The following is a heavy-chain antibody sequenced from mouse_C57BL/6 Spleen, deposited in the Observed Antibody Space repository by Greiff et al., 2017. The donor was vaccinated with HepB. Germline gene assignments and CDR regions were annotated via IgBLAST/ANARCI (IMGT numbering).Heavy chain of an antibody. CDR3: ARDGGDYDGYFDV. Sequence: EVMLVESEGGLVQPGSSMKLSCTASGFTFSDYYMAWVRQVPEKGLEWVANINYDGSSTYYLDSLKSRFIISRDNAKNSLYLQMSSLKYEDTATYYCARDGGDYDGYFDVWGTGTTVTVSS. D-gene: IGHD2-4*01. J-gene: IGHJ1*03. CDR2: INYDGSST. CDR1: GFTFSDYY. V-gene: IGHV5-16*01.